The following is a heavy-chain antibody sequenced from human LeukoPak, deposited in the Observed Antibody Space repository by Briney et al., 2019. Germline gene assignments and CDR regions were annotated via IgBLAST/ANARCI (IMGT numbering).Heavy chain of an antibody. CDR3: ARESNSGWYRNIDY. V-gene: IGHV1-18*01. J-gene: IGHJ4*02. Sequence: ASVKVSCQASSYTFTSYGISWVRQAPVQGLEWMGWISAYNGNKNYAQKLQGRVTMTTDTSTSTAYMELRSLRSDDTAVYYCARESNSGWYRNIDYWGQGTLVTVSS. CDR1: SYTFTSYG. D-gene: IGHD6-19*01. CDR2: ISAYNGNK.